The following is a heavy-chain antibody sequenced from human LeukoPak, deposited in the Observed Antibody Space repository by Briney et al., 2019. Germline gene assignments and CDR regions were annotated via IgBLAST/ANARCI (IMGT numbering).Heavy chain of an antibody. CDR1: GGSFSGYY. D-gene: IGHD3-22*01. J-gene: IGHJ4*02. CDR3: ARRYDSSGSSFYYFDY. Sequence: SETLSLTCAVYGGSFSGYYWSWIRQPPGKGLEWIGEINYSGSTNYNPSLKSRVTISVDTSKNQFSLKLSSVTAADTAVYYCARRYDSSGSSFYYFDYWGQGTLVTVSS. V-gene: IGHV4-34*01. CDR2: INYSGST.